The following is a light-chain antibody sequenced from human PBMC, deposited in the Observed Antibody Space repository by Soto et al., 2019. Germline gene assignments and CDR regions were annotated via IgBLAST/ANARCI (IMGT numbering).Light chain of an antibody. Sequence: QSALTQPASVSGSPGQSITISCTGTSSDVGAYNYVSWYQQHPGKAPKLIIYAVSNRPSGFSNRFSGSQSGNTASLTISGLQAEDEAAYYCSSYTSSSTLVFGGGTKLTVL. CDR2: AVS. CDR3: SSYTSSSTLV. V-gene: IGLV2-14*03. J-gene: IGLJ2*01. CDR1: SSDVGAYNY.